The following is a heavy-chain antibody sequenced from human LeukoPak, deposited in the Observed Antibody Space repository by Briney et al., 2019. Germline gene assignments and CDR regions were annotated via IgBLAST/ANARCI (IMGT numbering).Heavy chain of an antibody. Sequence: SETLSLTCTVSGGTISSYYWSWIRQPPGKGLDWIGYIYYSGSTNYNPSLKSRVTISVDTSKNQFSLKLSSVTAADTAVYYCATFIVGATTFDYWGQGTLVTVSS. V-gene: IGHV4-59*01. CDR3: ATFIVGATTFDY. CDR2: IYYSGST. CDR1: GGTISSYY. D-gene: IGHD1-26*01. J-gene: IGHJ4*02.